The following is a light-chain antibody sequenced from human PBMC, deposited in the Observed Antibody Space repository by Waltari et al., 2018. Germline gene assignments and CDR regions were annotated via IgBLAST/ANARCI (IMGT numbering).Light chain of an antibody. CDR2: AAS. J-gene: IGKJ1*01. CDR3: QESYSIPPWT. CDR1: QSVGSY. V-gene: IGKV1-39*01. Sequence: DIQTTQSPSSLSASVGDTVTITCRTSQSVGSYLNWYQQRPGQAPTLLTYAASVLMSGVPSRFRASGSGTHFTLIINSLQPEDFATYFCQESYSIPPWTFGQGTKVEI.